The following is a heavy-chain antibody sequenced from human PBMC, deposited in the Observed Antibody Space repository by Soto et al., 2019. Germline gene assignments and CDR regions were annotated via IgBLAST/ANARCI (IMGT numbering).Heavy chain of an antibody. Sequence: QVQLVQSGPEVKKPGASAKVSCKASGYTFSNYGISWMRQVPGQGLEWMGGISAYNGETKYAPKYQGRVTTTTATTTNTAYMERARRTSDDTADYYWARASGTGVGTTAYWGQGTLVTVSS. J-gene: IGHJ4*02. V-gene: IGHV1-18*01. D-gene: IGHD1-26*01. CDR2: ISAYNGET. CDR1: GYTFSNYG. CDR3: ARASGTGVGTTAY.